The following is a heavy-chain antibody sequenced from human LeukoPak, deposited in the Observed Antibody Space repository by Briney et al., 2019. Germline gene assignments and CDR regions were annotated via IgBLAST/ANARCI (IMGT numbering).Heavy chain of an antibody. V-gene: IGHV3-30*04. J-gene: IGHJ4*02. Sequence: GGSLRLSCAASGFTFSSYVMHWVRQAPGKGLEWVAVISYDGSNKYYADSVKGRFTISRDNSKNTLYLQMNSLRPEDTAVYYCARGLAYYYDSTAYFLDYWGQGTLVTVSS. D-gene: IGHD3-22*01. CDR1: GFTFSSYV. CDR3: ARGLAYYYDSTAYFLDY. CDR2: ISYDGSNK.